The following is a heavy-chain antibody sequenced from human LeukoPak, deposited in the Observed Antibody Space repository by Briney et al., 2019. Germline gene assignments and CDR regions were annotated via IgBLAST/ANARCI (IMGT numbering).Heavy chain of an antibody. CDR3: ARDLYGSGSFYYYYYGMDV. J-gene: IGHJ6*02. CDR1: GFTVSSNY. CDR2: IYSGGST. D-gene: IGHD3-10*01. Sequence: GGSLRLSCAASGFTVSSNYMSWVRQAPGKGLEWVSVIYSGGSTYYADSVKGRFTISGDNSKNTLYLQMNSLRAEDTAVYYCARDLYGSGSFYYYYYGMDVWGQGTTVTVSS. V-gene: IGHV3-66*01.